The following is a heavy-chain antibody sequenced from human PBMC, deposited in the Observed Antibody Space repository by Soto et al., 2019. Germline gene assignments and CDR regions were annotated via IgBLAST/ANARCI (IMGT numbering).Heavy chain of an antibody. V-gene: IGHV3-30-3*01. CDR1: GFNVSSYA. J-gene: IGHJ4*02. CDR2: ISYDGSNK. Sequence: QVQLVESGGGVVQPGRSLRLSCAASGFNVSSYAMHWVRQAPGKGLEWVAVISYDGSNKYYADSVKGRFTISRDNSKDTLYLQMSSLRAEDTVVYYCAREFLEKWLQLQSRLFDYWGQGTLVTVSS. D-gene: IGHD5-12*01. CDR3: AREFLEKWLQLQSRLFDY.